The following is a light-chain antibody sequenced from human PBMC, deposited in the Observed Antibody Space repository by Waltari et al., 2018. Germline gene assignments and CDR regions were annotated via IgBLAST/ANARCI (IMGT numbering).Light chain of an antibody. J-gene: IGKJ1*01. CDR2: KAS. V-gene: IGKV1-5*03. CDR3: QQYNRYST. Sequence: DIQMTQSPSTLSASVGDRVAITCRASQSVNSWLAWYQQKPGKAPKFLIYKASILESGVPSRFSGSGSGTEFTLTISNLQPDDFATYYCQQYNRYSTFGQGTKVE. CDR1: QSVNSW.